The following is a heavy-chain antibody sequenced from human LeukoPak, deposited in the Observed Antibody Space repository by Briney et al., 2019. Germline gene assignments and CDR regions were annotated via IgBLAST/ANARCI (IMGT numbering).Heavy chain of an antibody. J-gene: IGHJ6*03. Sequence: SVKVSCKASGGTFSSYAISWVRQAPGQGLEWMGGIIPIFGTANYAQKFQGRVTITTDESTSTAYMELSSLRSEDTAVYYCARGVLTAAGIYCYYYYMDVWGKGTTVTVSS. V-gene: IGHV1-69*05. D-gene: IGHD6-13*01. CDR2: IIPIFGTA. CDR1: GGTFSSYA. CDR3: ARGVLTAAGIYCYYYYMDV.